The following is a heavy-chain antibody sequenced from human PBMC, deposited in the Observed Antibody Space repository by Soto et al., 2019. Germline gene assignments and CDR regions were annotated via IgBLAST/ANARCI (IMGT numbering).Heavy chain of an antibody. CDR1: GFTFSSYA. CDR2: ISYDGSNK. V-gene: IGHV3-30-3*01. J-gene: IGHJ4*02. CDR3: ARQGSRSWPRPLDY. D-gene: IGHD6-13*01. Sequence: GGSLRLSCAASGFTFSSYAMHWVRQAPGKGLEWVAVISYDGSNKYYADSVKGRFTISRDNSKNTLYLQMNSLRAEDTAVYYCARQGSRSWPRPLDYWGQGTLVTVSS.